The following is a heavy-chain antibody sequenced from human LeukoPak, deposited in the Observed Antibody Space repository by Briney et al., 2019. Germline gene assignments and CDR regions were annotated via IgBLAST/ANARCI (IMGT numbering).Heavy chain of an antibody. CDR3: ANTIFGVVIFSALADLDV. CDR1: GFTFSSYA. Sequence: PGGSLRLSCAASGFTFSSYAMSWVRQAPGKGLEWVSDINGSGGSTYYADSVKGRFTISRDNSKNTLYLQMNSLRAEDTAVYYCANTIFGVVIFSALADLDVWGKGTTVTVSS. CDR2: INGSGGST. D-gene: IGHD3-3*01. V-gene: IGHV3-23*01. J-gene: IGHJ6*04.